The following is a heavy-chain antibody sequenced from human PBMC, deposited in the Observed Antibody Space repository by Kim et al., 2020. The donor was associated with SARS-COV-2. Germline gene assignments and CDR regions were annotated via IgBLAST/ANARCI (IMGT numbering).Heavy chain of an antibody. V-gene: IGHV4-39*07. CDR2: IYYSGST. CDR1: GGSISSSSYY. D-gene: IGHD6-19*01. Sequence: SETLSLTCTVSGGSISSSSYYWGWIRQPPGKGLEWIGSIYYSGSTYYNPSLKSRVTISVDTSKNQFSLKLSSVTAADTAVYYCASSDKAVAFDYWGQGTLVTVSS. J-gene: IGHJ4*02. CDR3: ASSDKAVAFDY.